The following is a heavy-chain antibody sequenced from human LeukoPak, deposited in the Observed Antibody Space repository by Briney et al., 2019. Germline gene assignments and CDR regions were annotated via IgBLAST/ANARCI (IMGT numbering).Heavy chain of an antibody. J-gene: IGHJ4*02. D-gene: IGHD3-16*02. V-gene: IGHV3-15*01. CDR2: IKNKADDGTT. Sequence: GGSLRLSCAASGFTFSNVWMTWVRQAPGKGLEWVGHIKNKADDGTTDYAAPVKGRFTISRDDSKNTMYLQMNSLKTEDTAVYYCSTDVPFTAGGAIVYWGQGTLVTVSS. CDR3: STDVPFTAGGAIVY. CDR1: GFTFSNVW.